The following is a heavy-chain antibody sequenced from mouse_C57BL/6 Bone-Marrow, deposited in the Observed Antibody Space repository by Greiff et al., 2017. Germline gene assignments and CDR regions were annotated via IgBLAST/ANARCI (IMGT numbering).Heavy chain of an antibody. CDR3: TSYDYYFAY. CDR2: INPDSSTI. Sequence: EVQLVESGGGLVQPGGSLKFSCAASGIDFSRYWMSWVRRAPGQGLEWIGEINPDSSTINYAPNLKDKFIISKDNAKNTLYLQMRKVRSEDTALYYCTSYDYYFAYWDQGTLVIVSA. J-gene: IGHJ3*01. V-gene: IGHV4-1*01. CDR1: GIDFSRYW. D-gene: IGHD2-4*01.